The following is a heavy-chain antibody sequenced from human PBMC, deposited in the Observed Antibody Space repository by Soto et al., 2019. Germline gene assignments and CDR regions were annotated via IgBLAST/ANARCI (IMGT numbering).Heavy chain of an antibody. CDR3: ARGGDYGDYGYYYYGMDV. CDR2: MNPNSGNT. J-gene: IGHJ6*02. V-gene: IGHV1-8*01. D-gene: IGHD4-17*01. Sequence: ASVKVSCKASGYTFTSYDINWVRPATGQGLEWMGWMNPNSGNTGYAQKFQGRVTMTRNTSISTAYMELSSLRSEDTAVYYCARGGDYGDYGYYYYGMDVWGQGTTVTVSS. CDR1: GYTFTSYD.